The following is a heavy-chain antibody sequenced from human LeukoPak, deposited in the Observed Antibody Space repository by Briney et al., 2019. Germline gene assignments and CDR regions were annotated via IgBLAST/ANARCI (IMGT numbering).Heavy chain of an antibody. CDR3: ARGTQYGSGLDAFDI. CDR2: IIPIFGTA. V-gene: IGHV1-69*05. J-gene: IGHJ3*02. CDR1: GGTFSSYA. D-gene: IGHD3-10*01. Sequence: ASVKVSCKASGGTFSSYAISWVRQAPGQGLEWMGRIIPIFGTANYAQKFQGRVTMTRDTSTSTVYMELSSLRSEDTAVYYCARGTQYGSGLDAFDIWGQGAMVTVSS.